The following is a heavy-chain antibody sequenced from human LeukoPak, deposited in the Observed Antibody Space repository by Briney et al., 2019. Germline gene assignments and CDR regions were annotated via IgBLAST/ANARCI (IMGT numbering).Heavy chain of an antibody. D-gene: IGHD3-3*01. Sequence: PSETLSLTCTVSGGSISSSSYYWGWIRQPPGKGLEWIGSIYYSGSTYYNPSLKSRVTISVDTSKNQFSLKLSSVTAADTAVYYCARRITIFGVVIAGWFDRWGQGTLVTVSS. CDR3: ARRITIFGVVIAGWFDR. CDR2: IYYSGST. J-gene: IGHJ5*02. CDR1: GGSISSSSYY. V-gene: IGHV4-39*01.